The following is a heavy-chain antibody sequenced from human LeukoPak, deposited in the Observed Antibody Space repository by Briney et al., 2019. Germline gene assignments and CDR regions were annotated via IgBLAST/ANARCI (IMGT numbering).Heavy chain of an antibody. CDR2: IYYSGST. V-gene: IGHV4-59*01. J-gene: IGHJ4*02. CDR1: GGSISSYY. CDR3: ARDRSGYDLAY. Sequence: SETLSLTCTVSGGSISSYYWSWIRQPPGKGLEWIGYIYYSGSTNYNPSLKSRVTISVDTSKNQFSLKLSSVTAADTAMYYCARDRSGYDLAYWGQGTLVTVSS. D-gene: IGHD5-12*01.